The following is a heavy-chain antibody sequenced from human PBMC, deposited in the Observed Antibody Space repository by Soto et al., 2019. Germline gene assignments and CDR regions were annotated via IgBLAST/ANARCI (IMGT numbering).Heavy chain of an antibody. CDR2: ISSSSGST. CDR3: ARDRGGYDRLYYYHGMDV. J-gene: IGHJ6*02. Sequence: LRLSCAASGFTFSDYYMSWIRQAPGKGLEYISYISSSSGSTNYADSVKGRSTISRDNAKNSLYLQMSSLRAEDTAVYYCARDRGGYDRLYYYHGMDVWGQGTTVTVSS. D-gene: IGHD5-12*01. CDR1: GFTFSDYY. V-gene: IGHV3-11*06.